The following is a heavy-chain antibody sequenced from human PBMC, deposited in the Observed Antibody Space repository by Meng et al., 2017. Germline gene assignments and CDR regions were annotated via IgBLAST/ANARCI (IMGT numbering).Heavy chain of an antibody. CDR1: GGSISSYY. D-gene: IGHD3-22*01. J-gene: IGHJ2*01. Sequence: GSLRLSCTVSGGSISSYYWSWIRQPPGKGLEWIGYIYYSGSTSYNPSLKSRVTISVDTSKNQFSLKLSSVTAADTAVYYCARETYDSSGYVYFDLWGRGTLVTVSS. CDR2: IYYSGST. V-gene: IGHV4-59*01. CDR3: ARETYDSSGYVYFDL.